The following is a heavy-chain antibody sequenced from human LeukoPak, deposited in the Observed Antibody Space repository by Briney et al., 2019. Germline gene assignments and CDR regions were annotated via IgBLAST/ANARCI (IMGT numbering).Heavy chain of an antibody. V-gene: IGHV4-61*02. Sequence: SETLSLTCTVSGGSISSGSYSWSWIRQPAGKGLEWIGRIYTSGSTNYNPSLKSRVTISVDTSKNQFSLKLSSVTAADTAVYYCARAYSGSYLTAFDIWGQGTMVTVSS. CDR3: ARAYSGSYLTAFDI. CDR1: GGSISSGSYS. D-gene: IGHD1-26*01. CDR2: IYTSGST. J-gene: IGHJ3*02.